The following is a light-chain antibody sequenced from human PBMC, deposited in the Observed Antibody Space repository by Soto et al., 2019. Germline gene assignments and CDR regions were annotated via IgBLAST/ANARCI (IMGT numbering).Light chain of an antibody. J-gene: IGLJ2*01. CDR2: EVA. V-gene: IGLV2-23*02. Sequence: QSALTQPASVSGSPGQSITISCTGTSTDPATYDLVSWYQQHPGKAPQLIIYEVAKRPSGVSARFSGSQSGDTASLTISGLQAADEAYYYCCSRLFGGGTKLTVI. CDR3: CSRL. CDR1: STDPATYDL.